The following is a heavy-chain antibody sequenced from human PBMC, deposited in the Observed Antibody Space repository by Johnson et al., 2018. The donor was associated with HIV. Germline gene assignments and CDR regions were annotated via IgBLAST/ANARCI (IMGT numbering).Heavy chain of an antibody. CDR2: ISYDGSNK. V-gene: IGHV3-30*03. CDR1: GFTVSGHY. Sequence: QVQLVESGGGLIQPGGSLRLSCAASGFTVSGHYMNWVRQAPGKGLEWVSVISYDGSNKYYADSVKGRFTISRDNSKNTLYLQMNSLRAEDTAVYYCARDFRSVGANDAFDIWGQGTMVTVSS. CDR3: ARDFRSVGANDAFDI. J-gene: IGHJ3*02. D-gene: IGHD1-26*01.